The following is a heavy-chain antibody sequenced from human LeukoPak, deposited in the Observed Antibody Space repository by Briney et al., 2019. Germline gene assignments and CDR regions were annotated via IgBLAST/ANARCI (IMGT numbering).Heavy chain of an antibody. Sequence: GESLKISCKVFADTFINYWIAWVRQMPGKGLEWMGIIYPGDSETIYGPSFQGQVTISADRSLTTAYLQWRSLKASDSAMYYCVRRSGRWSDFDYWGQGTLVTVSS. CDR3: VRRSGRWSDFDY. J-gene: IGHJ4*02. CDR2: IYPGDSET. CDR1: ADTFINYW. D-gene: IGHD3-3*01. V-gene: IGHV5-51*01.